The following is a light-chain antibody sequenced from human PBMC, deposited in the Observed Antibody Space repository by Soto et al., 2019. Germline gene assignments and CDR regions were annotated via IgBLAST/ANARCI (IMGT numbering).Light chain of an antibody. V-gene: IGKV1-39*01. J-gene: IGKJ1*01. CDR3: QQSYNTPWT. CDR1: QSINSF. Sequence: DIQMTQSPSSLSASVGDRVTITCRASQSINSFLNWYQQKPGKAPKVLIYTATSLQSGVPSRFSVSEARTDFTLTISSLQPEDFATYYCQQSYNTPWTFGQGTKVEIK. CDR2: TAT.